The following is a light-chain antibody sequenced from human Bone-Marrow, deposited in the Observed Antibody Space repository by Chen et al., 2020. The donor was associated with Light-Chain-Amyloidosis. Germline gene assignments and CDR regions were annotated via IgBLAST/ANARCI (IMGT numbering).Light chain of an antibody. Sequence: SYELTQPPSVSVSPGQTARITCSGDALQTKYAYWYQQKPGQAPVLVIHRDTERPSGISVRFSGSSSGTTATLTISGVQAEDEADYHGQSADSSGTYEVIFGGGTKLTVL. CDR3: QSADSSGTYEVI. V-gene: IGLV3-25*03. CDR1: ALQTKY. J-gene: IGLJ2*01. CDR2: RDT.